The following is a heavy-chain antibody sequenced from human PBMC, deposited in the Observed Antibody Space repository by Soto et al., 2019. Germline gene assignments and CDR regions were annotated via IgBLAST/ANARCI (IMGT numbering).Heavy chain of an antibody. J-gene: IGHJ5*02. V-gene: IGHV1-2*04. CDR1: GYTFTGYY. Sequence: GASVKVSCKASGYTFTGYYMHWVRQAPGQGLEWMGWINPNSGGTVYAQKFQGWVTMTRDTSISTAYMELSRLKSDDTAVYYCARDARTSGSYGWFDPWGQGTLVTVSS. CDR2: INPNSGGT. D-gene: IGHD1-26*01. CDR3: ARDARTSGSYGWFDP.